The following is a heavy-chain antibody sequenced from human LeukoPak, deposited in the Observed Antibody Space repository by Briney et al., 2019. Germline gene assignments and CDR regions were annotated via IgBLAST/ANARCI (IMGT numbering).Heavy chain of an antibody. CDR3: ARDSFSTHYDILTGSQRGFDY. CDR2: ISAYNGNT. Sequence: ASVKVSCKASGYTFTSYGISWVRQAPGQGLEWMGWISAYNGNTNYAQKLQGRVTMTTDTSTSTAYMELRSLRSDDTAVYYCARDSFSTHYDILTGSQRGFDYWGQGTQVTVSS. D-gene: IGHD3-9*01. V-gene: IGHV1-18*01. J-gene: IGHJ4*02. CDR1: GYTFTSYG.